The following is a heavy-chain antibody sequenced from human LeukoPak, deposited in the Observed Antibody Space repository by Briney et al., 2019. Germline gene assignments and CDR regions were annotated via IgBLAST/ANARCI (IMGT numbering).Heavy chain of an antibody. D-gene: IGHD3-22*01. CDR2: IYYSGST. V-gene: IGHV4-39*01. CDR3: ARAYYYDSSGYLSHDAFDI. Sequence: SETLSLTCTVSGGSISSSSYYWGWIRQPPGKGLEWIGSIYYSGSTYYNPSLKSRFTISVDTSKNKFSLKLSSVTAADTAVYYCARAYYYDSSGYLSHDAFDIWGQGTMVTVSS. CDR1: GGSISSSSYY. J-gene: IGHJ3*02.